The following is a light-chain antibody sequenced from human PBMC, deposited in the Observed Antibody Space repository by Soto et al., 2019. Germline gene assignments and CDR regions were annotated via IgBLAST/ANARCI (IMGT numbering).Light chain of an antibody. Sequence: DIVMTQSPDSLAVSLGERATINCKSSQSFLHSSNNKNYLAWYQQKPGQPPKELIYWATTRESGVPDRFSGGGSGTDFTLTISSLQAEDVAVYYCQQYYSTPTFGQGTKVDIK. CDR2: WAT. CDR3: QQYYSTPT. CDR1: QSFLHSSNNKNY. J-gene: IGKJ1*01. V-gene: IGKV4-1*01.